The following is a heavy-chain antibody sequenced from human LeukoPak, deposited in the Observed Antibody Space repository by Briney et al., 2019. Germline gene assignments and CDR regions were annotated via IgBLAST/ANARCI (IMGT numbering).Heavy chain of an antibody. CDR3: WFDP. CDR2: ISSSGSTI. CDR1: GFTFSSYE. Sequence: AGGSLRLSCAASGFTFSSYEMNWVRQAPGRGLEWVSYISSSGSTIYYADSVKGRFTISRDNAKNSLYLQMNSLRVDDTAVYYNWFDPWGQGSLVTVSS. J-gene: IGHJ5*02. V-gene: IGHV3-48*03.